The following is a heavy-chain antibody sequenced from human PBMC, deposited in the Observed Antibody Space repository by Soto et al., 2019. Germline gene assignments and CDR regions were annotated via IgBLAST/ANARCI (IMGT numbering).Heavy chain of an antibody. CDR1: GFTFSSYA. Sequence: WGSLRLSWAAAGFTFSSYAMSRVRQAPGKGLEWVSAISGSGGSTYYADSVKGRFTISRDNSKNTLYLQMNSLRAEDTAVYYCAKQGGIAVAGDPFDYWGQGTLVTVSS. J-gene: IGHJ4*02. D-gene: IGHD6-19*01. CDR3: AKQGGIAVAGDPFDY. V-gene: IGHV3-23*01. CDR2: ISGSGGST.